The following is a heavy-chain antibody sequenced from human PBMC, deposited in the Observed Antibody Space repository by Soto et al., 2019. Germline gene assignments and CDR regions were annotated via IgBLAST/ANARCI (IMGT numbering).Heavy chain of an antibody. Sequence: GSLKISCKGSGYSFTSYWIGWVRQMPGKGLEWMGIIYPGDSDTRYSPSFQGQVTISADKSISTAYLQWSSLKASDTAMYYCARFLNWNDPFGYYYCMDVWGQGTTVTV. V-gene: IGHV5-51*01. CDR1: GYSFTSYW. CDR3: ARFLNWNDPFGYYYCMDV. D-gene: IGHD1-20*01. CDR2: IYPGDSDT. J-gene: IGHJ6*02.